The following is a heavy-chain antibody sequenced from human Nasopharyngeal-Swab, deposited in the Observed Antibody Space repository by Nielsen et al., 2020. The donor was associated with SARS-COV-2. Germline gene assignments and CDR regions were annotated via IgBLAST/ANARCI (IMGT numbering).Heavy chain of an antibody. J-gene: IGHJ4*02. V-gene: IGHV3-13*01. Sequence: GGSLRLSCAASGFTFSSYDMHWVRQATGKGLEWVSAIGTAGDTYYPGSVKGRFTISRENAKNSLDLQMNSLRAGDTAVYYCARALYGDYLDYWGQGTLVTVSS. CDR2: IGTAGDT. D-gene: IGHD4-17*01. CDR3: ARALYGDYLDY. CDR1: GFTFSSYD.